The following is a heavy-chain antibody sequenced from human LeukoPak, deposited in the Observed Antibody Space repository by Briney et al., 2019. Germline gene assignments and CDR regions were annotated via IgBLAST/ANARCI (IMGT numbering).Heavy chain of an antibody. V-gene: IGHV4-34*01. D-gene: IGHD3-10*01. CDR3: ARGPIYYYGSGSYYKY. J-gene: IGHJ4*02. Sequence: PSETLSLTCAVYGGSFSGYYWSWIRQPPGKGLEWIGEINHSGSTNYNPSLKSRVTISVDTSKNQFSLKLGSVTAADTAVYYCARGPIYYYGSGSYYKYWGQGTLVTVSS. CDR1: GGSFSGYY. CDR2: INHSGST.